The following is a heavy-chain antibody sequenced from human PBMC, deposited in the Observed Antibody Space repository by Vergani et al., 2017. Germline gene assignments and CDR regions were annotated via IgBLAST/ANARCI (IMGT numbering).Heavy chain of an antibody. D-gene: IGHD3-22*01. CDR2: ISGSGGST. CDR3: AKDSPYYYDSSGYYPEYFQH. CDR1: GFTFSSYA. J-gene: IGHJ1*01. Sequence: EVQLVESGGGLVKPGGSLRLSCAASGFTFSSYAMSWVRQAPGKGLEWVSAISGSGGSTYYAGSVKGRFTLSRDNSKNTLYLQMNSLRAEDTAVYYCAKDSPYYYDSSGYYPEYFQHWGQGTLVTVSS. V-gene: IGHV3-23*04.